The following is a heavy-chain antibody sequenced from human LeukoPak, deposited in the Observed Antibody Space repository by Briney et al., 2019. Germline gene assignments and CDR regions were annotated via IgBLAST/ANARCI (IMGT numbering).Heavy chain of an antibody. CDR1: GFTFSMYG. CDR2: ISSDGGST. V-gene: IGHV3-64D*06. Sequence: GGSLRLSCSASGFTFSMYGMHWVRQAPGKGPESVSAISSDGGSTYYADSVKGRFTISRDNSKNSLYLQMNSLRAEDTAVYYCAYSDHFDNWGQGTLVTVSS. CDR3: AYSDHFDN. J-gene: IGHJ4*02. D-gene: IGHD4-17*01.